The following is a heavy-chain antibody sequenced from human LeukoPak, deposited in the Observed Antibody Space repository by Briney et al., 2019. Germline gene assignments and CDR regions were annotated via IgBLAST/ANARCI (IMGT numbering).Heavy chain of an antibody. Sequence: GESLKISCKGSGYSFTNYWIGWVRQLPGKGLEWMGIVYPGDSDTRYSPSFQGQITISADKSISTAYLQWSSLKASDTAMYYCARQGYSSSSRFDNWGHGTLVTVSS. J-gene: IGHJ5*01. CDR2: VYPGDSDT. CDR3: ARQGYSSSSRFDN. V-gene: IGHV5-51*01. CDR1: GYSFTNYW. D-gene: IGHD6-6*01.